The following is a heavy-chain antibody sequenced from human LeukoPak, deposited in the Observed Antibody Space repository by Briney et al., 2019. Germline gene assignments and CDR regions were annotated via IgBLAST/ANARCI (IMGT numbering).Heavy chain of an antibody. CDR3: AREKLRDGAFDI. CDR1: GFTFSSYS. V-gene: IGHV3-21*01. CDR2: ISSSSSYI. D-gene: IGHD5-24*01. J-gene: IGHJ3*02. Sequence: PGGSLRLSCAASGFTFSSYSMNWVRQAPGEGLEWVSSISSSSSYIYYADSVEGRFTISRDNAKNSLYLQMNSLRAEDTAVYYCAREKLRDGAFDIWGQGTMVTVSS.